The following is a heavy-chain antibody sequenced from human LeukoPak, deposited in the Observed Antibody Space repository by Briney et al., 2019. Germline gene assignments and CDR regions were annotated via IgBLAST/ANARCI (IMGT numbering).Heavy chain of an antibody. CDR1: GFTFSNAW. D-gene: IGHD1-26*01. CDR2: IKSKTEGGTT. Sequence: GGSLRLSCAASGFTFSNAWMSWVRQAPGKGLEWVGRIKSKTEGGTTDYAAPVKGRFIISRDDSKNTLYLQMNSLKTEDTAVYYCTRVFLKSYSDAFDIWGQRTMVTVSS. J-gene: IGHJ3*02. V-gene: IGHV3-15*01. CDR3: TRVFLKSYSDAFDI.